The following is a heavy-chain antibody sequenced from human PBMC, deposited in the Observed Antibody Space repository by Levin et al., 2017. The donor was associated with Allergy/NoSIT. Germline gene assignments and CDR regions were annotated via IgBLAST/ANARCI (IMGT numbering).Heavy chain of an antibody. CDR1: GGTFSSYA. CDR2: IIPIFGTA. J-gene: IGHJ6*02. CDR3: ARDRRYSGYDELLGGMDG. Sequence: SVKVSCKASGGTFSSYAISWVRQAPGQGLEWMGGIIPIFGTANYAQKFQGRVTITADESTSTAYMELSSLRSEDTAVYYCARDRRYSGYDELLGGMDGWGQGTTVTVSS. V-gene: IGHV1-69*13. D-gene: IGHD5-12*01.